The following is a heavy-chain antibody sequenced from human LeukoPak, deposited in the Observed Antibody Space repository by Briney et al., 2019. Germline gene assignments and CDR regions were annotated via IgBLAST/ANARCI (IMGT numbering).Heavy chain of an antibody. CDR2: IRYDGNNK. Sequence: SGGSLRLSCAASGFTFSNYAMHWVRQAPGKGLEWVTFIRYDGNNKYYAESVKGRFTISRDNSKNTLYLQMNSLRAEDTAVYYCAKAIHSSSSGVVDYWGQGTLVTVSS. CDR1: GFTFSNYA. CDR3: AKAIHSSSSGVVDY. V-gene: IGHV3-30*02. J-gene: IGHJ4*02. D-gene: IGHD6-6*01.